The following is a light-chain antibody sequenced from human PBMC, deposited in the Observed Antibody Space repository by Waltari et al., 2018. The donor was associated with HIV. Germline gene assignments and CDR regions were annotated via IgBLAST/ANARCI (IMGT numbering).Light chain of an antibody. CDR2: GND. V-gene: IGLV1-47*01. CDR1: TSNIGSNY. CDR3: AAWDSSLSGLKWV. J-gene: IGLJ3*02. Sequence: QSVLTQSPSASGTPGPRVTISCSGNTSNIGSNYVYWYQQLPGTAPNPLSYGNDPRPSGVPDRVAGAKSGSSASLAFRGLRPEEEADYYCAAWDSSLSGLKWVFGGGTKLTVL.